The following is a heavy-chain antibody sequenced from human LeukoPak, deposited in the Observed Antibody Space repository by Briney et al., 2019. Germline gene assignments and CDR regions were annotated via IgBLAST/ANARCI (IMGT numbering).Heavy chain of an antibody. V-gene: IGHV4-30-4*01. Sequence: SETLSLTCTVSGGSISSGDYYWRWIRQPPGKGLEWIGYIYYSGSTYYNPSLKIRVTISVDTSKNQFSLKLSSVTAADTAVYYCARVPYDSSGYYFDYWGQGTLVTVSS. CDR2: IYYSGST. CDR3: ARVPYDSSGYYFDY. J-gene: IGHJ4*02. CDR1: GGSISSGDYY. D-gene: IGHD3-22*01.